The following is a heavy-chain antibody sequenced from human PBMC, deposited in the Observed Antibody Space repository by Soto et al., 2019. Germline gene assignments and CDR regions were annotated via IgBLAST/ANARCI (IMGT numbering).Heavy chain of an antibody. V-gene: IGHV3-53*01. Sequence: GSLRLSCAASGFTFSSYWMHWVRQAAGKGLELVSFVHGGGSTSYADSVKGRFTISRDNSKNTLYLQMDSLRAEDTAIYYCAGRLTTAASLDYWGRGTLVTVSS. CDR1: GFTFSSYW. D-gene: IGHD3-16*01. CDR2: VHGGGST. CDR3: AGRLTTAASLDY. J-gene: IGHJ4*02.